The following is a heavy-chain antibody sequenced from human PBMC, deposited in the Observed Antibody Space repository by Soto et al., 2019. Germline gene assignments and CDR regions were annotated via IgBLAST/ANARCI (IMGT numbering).Heavy chain of an antibody. CDR3: AREYSSGWSTSLDY. CDR1: GFSFSSCV. J-gene: IGHJ4*02. V-gene: IGHV3-33*01. CDR2: IWYDGSNN. Sequence: SLRLSCAASGFSFSSCVMHWVRQAPGKGLEWVAVIWYDGSNNYYADSVKGRFTMSRDNSKNTLYLQMNSLRAEDTAVYYCAREYSSGWSTSLDYWGQGMLVTVSS. D-gene: IGHD6-19*01.